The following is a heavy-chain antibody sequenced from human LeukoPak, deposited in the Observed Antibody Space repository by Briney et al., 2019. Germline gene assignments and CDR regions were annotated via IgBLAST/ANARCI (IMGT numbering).Heavy chain of an antibody. J-gene: IGHJ6*04. CDR3: ARGAYYGSGITYGMDV. D-gene: IGHD3-10*01. V-gene: IGHV1-69*01. CDR1: GGTSSSYA. Sequence: AASVKVSCKVSGGTSSSYAISWVRQPPGQGLEWMGGIMPIVGTANYAQKFQGRVTITADDSTSTAYMELSSLRSEDTAVYYCARGAYYGSGITYGMDVWGKGTTVTVSS. CDR2: IMPIVGTA.